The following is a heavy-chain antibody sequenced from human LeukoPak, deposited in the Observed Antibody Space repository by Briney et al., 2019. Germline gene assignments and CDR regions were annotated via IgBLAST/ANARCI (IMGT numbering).Heavy chain of an antibody. Sequence: SETLSLTCTVSGYSISSGYYWGWIRQPPGKGLEWIGSIYHSGSTYYNPSLKSRVTISIDTSKNQFSLKLSSVTAADTAVYYCARRTTYFGWIPSESPSCFDYWGQGTLLTVSS. CDR2: IYHSGST. CDR1: GYSISSGYY. J-gene: IGHJ4*02. D-gene: IGHD3-9*01. V-gene: IGHV4-38-2*02. CDR3: ARRTTYFGWIPSESPSCFDY.